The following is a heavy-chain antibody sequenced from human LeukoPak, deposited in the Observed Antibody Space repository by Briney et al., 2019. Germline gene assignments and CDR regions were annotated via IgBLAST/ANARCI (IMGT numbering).Heavy chain of an antibody. CDR1: GYSISSGYY. D-gene: IGHD4-17*01. CDR3: ARVDPLGGGDYAGDY. V-gene: IGHV4-38-2*02. CDR2: IYHSGST. Sequence: SETLSLTCTVSGYSISSGYYWGWIRQPPGKGLEWIGSIYHSGSTYYNPSLKSRVTISVDTSKNQFSLKLSPVTAADTAVYYCARVDPLGGGDYAGDYWGQGTLVTVSS. J-gene: IGHJ4*02.